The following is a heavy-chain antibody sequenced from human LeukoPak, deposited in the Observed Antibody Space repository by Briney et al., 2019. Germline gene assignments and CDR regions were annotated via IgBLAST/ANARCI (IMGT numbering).Heavy chain of an antibody. CDR1: GFTFSSYG. V-gene: IGHV3-30*02. D-gene: IGHD3-10*01. CDR3: AKDFSKTSYYGSGTYYRPNWFDP. Sequence: GGSLRLSCAASGFTFSSYGMHWVRQAPGKGLEWVAFIRNDGSNKYYADSVKGRFTISRANSKNTLYLQMNSLRAEDTAVYYCAKDFSKTSYYGSGTYYRPNWFDPWGQGTLVIVSS. J-gene: IGHJ5*02. CDR2: IRNDGSNK.